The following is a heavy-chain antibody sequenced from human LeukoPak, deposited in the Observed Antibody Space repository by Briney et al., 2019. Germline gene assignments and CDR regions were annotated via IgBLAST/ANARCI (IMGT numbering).Heavy chain of an antibody. CDR2: IIPIFGTA. D-gene: IGHD3-22*01. CDR3: AKRGNYYDSSGYYPYYFDY. Sequence: SVKVSCKASGGTFSSYAISWVRQAPGQGLEWMGGIIPIFGTANYAQKFQGRVTITADESTSTAYMELSSLRSEDTAVYYCAKRGNYYDSSGYYPYYFDYWGQGTLVTVSS. CDR1: GGTFSSYA. V-gene: IGHV1-69*13. J-gene: IGHJ4*02.